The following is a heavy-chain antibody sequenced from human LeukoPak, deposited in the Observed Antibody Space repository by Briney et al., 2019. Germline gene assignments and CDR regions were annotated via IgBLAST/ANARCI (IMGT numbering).Heavy chain of an antibody. CDR2: IYYSGNT. V-gene: IGHV4-39*07. CDR3: ARARNWFDP. Sequence: SETLSLTCTVSGGSISSSSYYWGWIRQSPGKGLEWTGSIYYSGNTYYNPSLKSRVTISVDTSKNQFSLKLSSVTAADTAVYYCARARNWFDPWGQGTLVTVSS. CDR1: GGSISSSSYY. J-gene: IGHJ5*02.